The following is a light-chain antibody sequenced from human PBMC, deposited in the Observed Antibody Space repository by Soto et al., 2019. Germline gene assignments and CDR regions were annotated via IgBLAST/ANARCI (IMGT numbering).Light chain of an antibody. CDR1: QDIGKS. J-gene: IGKJ4*01. V-gene: IGKV1-16*02. CDR2: AVS. Sequence: DIQVTQSPSSLSASVGDRVTITCRASQDIGKSLAWFQQKPGKAPKSLLYAVSYLHSGVPSKFSGSGSGTDFTLTISSLQPEDFATYYCQQYNTYPLTFGGGTKVEIK. CDR3: QQYNTYPLT.